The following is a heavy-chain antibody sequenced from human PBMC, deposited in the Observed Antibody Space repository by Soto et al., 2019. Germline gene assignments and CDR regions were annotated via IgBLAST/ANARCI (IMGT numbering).Heavy chain of an antibody. V-gene: IGHV3-30-3*01. CDR3: ARVPDSSGYYHIY. CDR1: GFTFSSYA. CDR2: ISYDGSNK. D-gene: IGHD3-22*01. J-gene: IGHJ4*02. Sequence: RGSLRLSCAASGFTFSSYAMHWVRQAPGKGLEWVAVISYDGSNKYYADSVKGRFTISRDNSKNTLYLQMNSLRAEDTAVYYCARVPDSSGYYHIYWGQGTLVTVSS.